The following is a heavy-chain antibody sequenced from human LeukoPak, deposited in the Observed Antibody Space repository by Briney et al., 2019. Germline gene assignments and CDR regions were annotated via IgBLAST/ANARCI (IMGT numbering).Heavy chain of an antibody. CDR1: GFTFSSYD. CDR3: ARETAEMARGSVYFDY. V-gene: IGHV3-33*01. D-gene: IGHD5-24*01. CDR2: TWYDGSKE. Sequence: GGSLRLSCAASGFTFSSYDMHWVRQAPGKGLEWVAVTWYDGSKEYYADSVKGRFTISRDTSKNTLDLQMNSLRPVDSAVYYCARETAEMARGSVYFDYWGQGTLVTVSS. J-gene: IGHJ4*02.